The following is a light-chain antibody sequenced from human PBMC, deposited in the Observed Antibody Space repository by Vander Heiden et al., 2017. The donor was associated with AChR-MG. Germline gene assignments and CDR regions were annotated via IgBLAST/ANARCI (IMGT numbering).Light chain of an antibody. V-gene: IGKV4-1*01. CDR2: WAS. CDR3: QQDDSTPRT. J-gene: IGKJ1*01. CDR1: QSVLSSSNDKNY. Sequence: DIVMTQSPDSLAVSLGERATINCRSSQSVLSSSNDKNYLAWYQQKPGQPPKLLIYWASTRESGVPDRFSGSGSGTDFTLTISSLQAEDVAVYYCQQDDSTPRTFGQGTKVEIK.